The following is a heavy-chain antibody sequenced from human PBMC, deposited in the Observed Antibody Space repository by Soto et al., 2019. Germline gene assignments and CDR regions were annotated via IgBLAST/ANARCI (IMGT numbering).Heavy chain of an antibody. CDR2: IIPIFGTA. Sequence: GXAVKVSCKASGGPLSSYASIWVRQAPGQGLEWMGGIIPIFGTANYAQKFQGRVTITADESTSTAYMELSSLRSEDTAVYYCARAGTYSTNGVCHPDFWAQGTLVPVSS. CDR3: ARAGTYSTNGVCHPDF. J-gene: IGHJ4*02. V-gene: IGHV1-69*01. D-gene: IGHD2-8*01. CDR1: GGPLSSYA.